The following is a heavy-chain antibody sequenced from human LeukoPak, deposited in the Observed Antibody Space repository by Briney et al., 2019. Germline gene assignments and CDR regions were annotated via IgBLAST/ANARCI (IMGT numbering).Heavy chain of an antibody. D-gene: IGHD2-2*01. CDR2: IIQDGSEK. J-gene: IGHJ6*03. V-gene: IGHV3-7*01. Sequence: GGSLRLSCAASGFTSSNYWMSWVRQAPGKGLEWVANIIQDGSEKNYVDSVKGRFTISRDNAKNSLYLQMNSLRAEDTAVYYCARDTSSSARRRLGYMDVWGKGTTVTVSS. CDR1: GFTSSNYW. CDR3: ARDTSSSARRRLGYMDV.